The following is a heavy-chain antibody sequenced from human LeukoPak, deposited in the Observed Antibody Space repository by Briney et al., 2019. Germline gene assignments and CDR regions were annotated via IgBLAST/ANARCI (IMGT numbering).Heavy chain of an antibody. CDR2: ISXXGGRK. CDR3: AREVNYYGSGSYYY. CDR1: VYIFSSYD. Sequence: GVPLRLLCTPSVYIFSSYDXIXLXQSPXXXXXCXSSISXXGGRKFYADSXKGRFTISRDNPKNSLYLQMNSLRADDTAVYYCAREVNYYGSGSYYYWGQGTLVTVSS. J-gene: IGHJ4*02. V-gene: IGHV3-23*01. D-gene: IGHD3-10*01.